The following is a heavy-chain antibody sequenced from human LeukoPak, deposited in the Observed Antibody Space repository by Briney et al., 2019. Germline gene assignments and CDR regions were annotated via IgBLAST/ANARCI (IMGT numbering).Heavy chain of an antibody. CDR1: GGSFSGYY. CDR3: ARGGGYNWFDP. J-gene: IGHJ5*02. CDR2: INHSGST. Sequence: SETLSLTCAVYGGSFSGYYWSWIRQPPGKGLEWIGEINHSGSTNYNPSLKSRVTISVDTSKNQFSLKLSSVTAADTAVYYCARGGGYNWFDPWRPGTLVTVSS. V-gene: IGHV4-34*01.